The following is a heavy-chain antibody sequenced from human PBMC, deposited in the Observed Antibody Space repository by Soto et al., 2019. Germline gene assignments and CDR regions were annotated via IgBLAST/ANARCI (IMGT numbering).Heavy chain of an antibody. CDR1: GGSISSSSYY. CDR3: ARHLFSTGWYLI. Sequence: LQLLESGPGLVKPSETLSLTCTVSGGSISSSSYYWGWIRQPPGKGLEWIGSIYYSGSTYYNPSLKSRVTISVDTSKNQFSLKLSSVTAADTAVYYCARHLFSTGWYLIWGQGTMVTVSS. J-gene: IGHJ3*02. V-gene: IGHV4-39*01. CDR2: IYYSGST. D-gene: IGHD6-19*01.